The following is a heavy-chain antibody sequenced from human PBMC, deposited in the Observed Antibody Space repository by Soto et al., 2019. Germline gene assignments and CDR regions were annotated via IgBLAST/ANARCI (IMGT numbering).Heavy chain of an antibody. CDR3: AKATGGIANYYYYYYGMDV. Sequence: EVQLVDSGGGLVQPGGSLRLSCAASEFTFRSYWMHWVRQSPGKGLVWVSRISGDGSSTTYADSVRGRFTISRDNAKNTVYLQMDSLRAEDTAVYYCAKATGGIANYYYYYYGMDVWGQGTTVTVSS. V-gene: IGHV3-74*01. CDR2: ISGDGSST. J-gene: IGHJ6*02. D-gene: IGHD6-13*01. CDR1: EFTFRSYW.